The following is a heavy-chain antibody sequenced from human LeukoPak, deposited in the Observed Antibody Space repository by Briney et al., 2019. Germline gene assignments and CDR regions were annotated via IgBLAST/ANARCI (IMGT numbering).Heavy chain of an antibody. V-gene: IGHV3-7*01. CDR2: INQDGGTT. CDR1: GFTFSSLW. Sequence: GGSLRLSCAASGFTFSSLWMSWVRQAPGRGPEWVANINQDGGTTYYVAYVKGRFTISRDNAKNSLRMQMSSLRAEDTAVYYCTKDRQGPNQYHMDVWGKGTTVTVSS. CDR3: TKDRQGPNQYHMDV. J-gene: IGHJ6*03.